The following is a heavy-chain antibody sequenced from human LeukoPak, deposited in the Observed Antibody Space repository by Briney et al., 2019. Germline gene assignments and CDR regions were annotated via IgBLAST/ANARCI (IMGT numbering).Heavy chain of an antibody. J-gene: IGHJ4*02. CDR3: ARDRGDYDSSGYYGYFDY. D-gene: IGHD3-22*01. CDR2: ILYSGTT. V-gene: IGHV4-39*07. CDR1: GDSISTCSYF. Sequence: NPSETLSLTCSVSGDSISTCSYFWGWIRQPPGKGLEWIGSILYSGTTYYKPSLKSRVTISVDTSKNQFSLKLSSVTAADTAVYYCARDRGDYDSSGYYGYFDYWGQGALVTVSS.